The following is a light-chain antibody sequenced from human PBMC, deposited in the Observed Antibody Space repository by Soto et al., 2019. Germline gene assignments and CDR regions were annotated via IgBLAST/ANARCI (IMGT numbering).Light chain of an antibody. V-gene: IGKV3-11*01. J-gene: IGKJ2*01. Sequence: EIVLSQSPATLSLSPGDTATLSCRASQSVSRYLACYQQKPGQAPRLLIYDASNMATGIPARFSGSGSGTDFTLNIGSLEPEDFAVYYCQHRSNWPRTFGQGTKVEIK. CDR1: QSVSRY. CDR2: DAS. CDR3: QHRSNWPRT.